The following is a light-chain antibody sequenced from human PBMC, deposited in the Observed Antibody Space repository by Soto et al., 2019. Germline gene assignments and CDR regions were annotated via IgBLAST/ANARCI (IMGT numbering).Light chain of an antibody. V-gene: IGKV3-15*01. J-gene: IGKJ5*01. CDR3: QQYNNWPFT. CDR1: QSVSSN. CDR2: GAS. Sequence: EINMTQSPPPLALSPREKAPPSPRASQSVSSNLAWYQQKPGQAPRLLIYGASTRATGIPARFSGSGSGTEFTLTISSLQYEDFAVYYCQQYNNWPFTFGQGTRLEIK.